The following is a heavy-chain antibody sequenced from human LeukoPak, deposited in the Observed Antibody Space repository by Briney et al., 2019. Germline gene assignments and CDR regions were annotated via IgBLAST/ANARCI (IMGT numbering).Heavy chain of an antibody. CDR2: IYTSGST. D-gene: IGHD4-17*01. V-gene: IGHV4-4*07. J-gene: IGHJ6*02. CDR1: GDSISSYY. CDR3: AKASVTTSKGYYYYGMDV. Sequence: PSETLSLTCTVSGDSISSYYWSWLRQPAGKGLEWVGRIYTSGSTNYNPSLKSRVTMSVDTSKSQFSLKLSSVTAADTAVYYCAKASVTTSKGYYYYGMDVWGQGTTVTVSS.